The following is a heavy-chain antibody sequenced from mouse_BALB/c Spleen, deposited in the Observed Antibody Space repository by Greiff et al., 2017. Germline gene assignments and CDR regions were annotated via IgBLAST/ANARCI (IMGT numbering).Heavy chain of an antibody. CDR1: GYTFTDYN. J-gene: IGHJ3*01. D-gene: IGHD1-2*01. V-gene: IGHV1S29*02. CDR2: IYPYNGGT. Sequence: EVQLQQSGPELVKPGASVKISCKASGYTFTDYNMHWVKQSHGKSLEWIGYIYPYNGGTGYNQKFKSKATLTVDNSSSTAYMELRSLTSEDSAVYYCALGYYGYVAYWGQGTLVTVSA. CDR3: ALGYYGYVAY.